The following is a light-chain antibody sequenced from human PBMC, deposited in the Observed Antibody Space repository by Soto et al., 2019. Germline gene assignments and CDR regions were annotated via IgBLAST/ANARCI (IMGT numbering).Light chain of an antibody. CDR1: SSDVGGYNY. CDR2: DVS. CDR3: CSYAGSATSL. Sequence: QSALTQPRSVSGSPGQSVTISCTGTSSDVGGYNYVSWYQQHPGKAPKLIIYDVSKRPSGVPDRFSGSKSGNTASLTISGLQAQDEADYYCCSYAGSATSLFGGGTKLTVL. J-gene: IGLJ2*01. V-gene: IGLV2-11*01.